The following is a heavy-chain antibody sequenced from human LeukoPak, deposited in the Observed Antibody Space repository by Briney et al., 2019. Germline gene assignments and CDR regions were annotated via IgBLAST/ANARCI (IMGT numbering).Heavy chain of an antibody. J-gene: IGHJ4*02. D-gene: IGHD6-6*01. CDR3: AKTLQYSSSPQDY. CDR1: GFTFSSYG. Sequence: GGSLRLSCAASGFTFSSYGMHWVRQAPGKGLEWVEVISYDGSNKYYVDSVKGRFTISRDNSKNTLYLQMNSLRAEDTAVYYCAKTLQYSSSPQDYWGQGTLVTVSS. V-gene: IGHV3-30*18. CDR2: ISYDGSNK.